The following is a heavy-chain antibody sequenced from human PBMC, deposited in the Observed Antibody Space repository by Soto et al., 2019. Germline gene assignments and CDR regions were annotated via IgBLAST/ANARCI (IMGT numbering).Heavy chain of an antibody. Sequence: SETLSLTCTVSGGSISNSSYYWGWIRQPPGKGLEWIGHIYDSGTSYSNPSLRGRVTLSVATYKNQFSLKLNSVTAAATAVYYCRNPQRRWVNCDYWGQGTLVTVSS. CDR3: RNPQRRWVNCDY. V-gene: IGHV4-39*01. J-gene: IGHJ4*02. D-gene: IGHD1-1*01. CDR1: GGSISNSSYY. CDR2: IYDSGTS.